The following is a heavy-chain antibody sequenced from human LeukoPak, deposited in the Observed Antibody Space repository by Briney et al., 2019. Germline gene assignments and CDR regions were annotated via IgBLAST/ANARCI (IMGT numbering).Heavy chain of an antibody. J-gene: IGHJ5*02. Sequence: SETLSLTCTVSGGSISSGDYYWSWIRQPPGKGLEWIAYMYYSGSTYYNPSLKSRVTMTADTSKNQLSLKLSSVTAADTAVYYCARPYYYDSRIDPWGQGILVTVSS. CDR3: ARPYYYDSRIDP. V-gene: IGHV4-30-4*01. CDR1: GGSISSGDYY. CDR2: MYYSGST. D-gene: IGHD3-22*01.